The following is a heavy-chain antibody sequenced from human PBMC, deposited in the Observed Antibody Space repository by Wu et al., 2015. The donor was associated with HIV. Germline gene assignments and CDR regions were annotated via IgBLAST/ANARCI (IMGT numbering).Heavy chain of an antibody. CDR2: IIPIFGTA. CDR1: GGTFSSYA. J-gene: IGHJ6*02. D-gene: IGHD3-10*01. Sequence: QVQLVQSGAEVKKPGSSVKVSCKASGGTFSSYAISWARQAPGQGLEWMGGIIPIFGTANYAQKFQGRVTITTDESTSTAYMELSSLRSEDTAVYYCASSPGSGSYYNPRTKKSGYYYYGMDVWGQGTTVTVSS. V-gene: IGHV1-69*05. CDR3: ASSPGSGSYYNPRTKKSGYYYYGMDV.